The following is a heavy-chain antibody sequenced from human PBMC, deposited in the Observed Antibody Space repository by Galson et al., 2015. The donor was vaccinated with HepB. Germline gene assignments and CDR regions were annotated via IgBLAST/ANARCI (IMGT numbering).Heavy chain of an antibody. V-gene: IGHV3-23*01. CDR3: AKDKQWLVRDNFDY. CDR1: GFIFSNYA. Sequence: SLRLSCAASGFIFSNYAMSWVRQAPGKGLEWVSGISNSGGSTYYTDSVKGRFTISRDNSKNTLYLQMNSLRAEDTAVYYCAKDKQWLVRDNFDYWGQGTLVTVSS. D-gene: IGHD6-19*01. J-gene: IGHJ4*02. CDR2: ISNSGGST.